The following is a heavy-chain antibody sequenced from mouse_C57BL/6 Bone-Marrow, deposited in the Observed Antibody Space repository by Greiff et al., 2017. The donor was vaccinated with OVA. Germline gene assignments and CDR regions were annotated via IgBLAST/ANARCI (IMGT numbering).Heavy chain of an antibody. CDR1: GFTFSNYW. CDR2: IRLKSDNYAT. J-gene: IGHJ3*01. V-gene: IGHV6-3*01. CDR3: TDLTWFAY. Sequence: EVQLVESGGGLVQPGGSMKLSCVASGFTFSNYWMNWVRQSPEKGLEWVAQIRLKSDNYATHYAESVKGRFTISRDDSKSSVYLQMNNLRAEDTGIYYCTDLTWFAYWGQGTLVTVSA.